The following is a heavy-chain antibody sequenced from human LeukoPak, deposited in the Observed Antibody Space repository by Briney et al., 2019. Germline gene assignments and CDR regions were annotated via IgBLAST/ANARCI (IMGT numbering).Heavy chain of an antibody. Sequence: PGGSLRLSCAASGFPFSSYAMSWVRQAPGKGLEWVSAISGSGGSTYYADSVKGRFTISRDNSKNTLYLQMHSLRAEDTAVYYCAKDDEWELPKGYFDYWGQGTLVTVSS. CDR2: ISGSGGST. D-gene: IGHD1-26*01. CDR3: AKDDEWELPKGYFDY. V-gene: IGHV3-23*01. CDR1: GFPFSSYA. J-gene: IGHJ4*02.